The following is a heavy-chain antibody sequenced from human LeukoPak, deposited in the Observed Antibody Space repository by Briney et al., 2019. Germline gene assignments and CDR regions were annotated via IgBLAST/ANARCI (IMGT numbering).Heavy chain of an antibody. J-gene: IGHJ4*02. V-gene: IGHV3-30-3*01. CDR1: GFTFSSYA. Sequence: GRSLRLSCAASGFTFSSYAMHWVRQAPGKGLEWVAVISYDGSNKYYADSVKGRFTISRDNSKNTLYLQMNSLRAEDTAVYYCARDLPIVVVPDQDFFDYWGQGTLVTVSS. CDR2: ISYDGSNK. CDR3: ARDLPIVVVPDQDFFDY. D-gene: IGHD2-2*01.